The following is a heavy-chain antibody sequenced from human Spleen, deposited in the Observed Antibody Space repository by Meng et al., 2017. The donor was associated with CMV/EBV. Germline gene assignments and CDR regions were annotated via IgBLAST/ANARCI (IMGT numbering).Heavy chain of an antibody. V-gene: IGHV1-2*02. J-gene: IGHJ5*02. CDR3: ARDAPGGSSPYHNWFDP. Sequence: YTFNGYYMHWVRQAPGQGLEWMGWINPKSGGTNYAQKFQGRVTMTRDTSISTAYMELSRLRSDDTAVYYCARDAPGGSSPYHNWFDPWGQGTLVTVSS. CDR2: INPKSGGT. D-gene: IGHD6-6*01. CDR1: YTFNGYY.